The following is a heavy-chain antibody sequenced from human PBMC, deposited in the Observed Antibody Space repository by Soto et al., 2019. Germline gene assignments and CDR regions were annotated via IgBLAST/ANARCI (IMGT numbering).Heavy chain of an antibody. J-gene: IGHJ6*02. CDR3: ARGYCTNGVCQGMDV. CDR2: IYYSGST. Sequence: SETLSLTCTVSGGSISSYYWSWIRQPPGKGLEWIGYIYYSGSTNYNPSLKSRVTISVDTPKNQFSLKLSSVTAADTAVYYCARGYCTNGVCQGMDVWGQGTTVTVSS. V-gene: IGHV4-59*01. D-gene: IGHD2-8*01. CDR1: GGSISSYY.